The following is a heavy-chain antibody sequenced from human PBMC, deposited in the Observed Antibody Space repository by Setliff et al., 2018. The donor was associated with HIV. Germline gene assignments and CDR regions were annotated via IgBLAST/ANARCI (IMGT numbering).Heavy chain of an antibody. CDR2: ITDDGTA. CDR1: GGSLTNYY. CDR3: ARGRSCESDWCWLYYNYYYGMDV. V-gene: IGHV4-34*01. J-gene: IGHJ6*02. D-gene: IGHD2-8*01. Sequence: KTSETLSLTCAVYGGSLTNYYWSWIRQSPGKGLEWIGEITDDGTATYTSSLKSRVTISLDTSKKQLSLKVTSVTAADTAIYYCARGRSCESDWCWLYYNYYYGMDVWAQGTAGTAP.